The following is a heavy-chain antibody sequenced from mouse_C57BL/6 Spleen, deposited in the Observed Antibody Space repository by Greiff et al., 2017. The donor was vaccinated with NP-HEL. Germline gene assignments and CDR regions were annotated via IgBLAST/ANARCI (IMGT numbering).Heavy chain of an antibody. CDR3: ARRELYYFDY. Sequence: QVQLQQSGAELVKPGASVKISCKASGYAFSSSWMNWVKKRPGKGLEWIGQIYPGDGDTNYNGKFKGKATLTADKSSSTAYMQLSSLTSEDSAVYFCARRELYYFDYWGQGTTLTVSS. D-gene: IGHD3-3*01. CDR2: IYPGDGDT. V-gene: IGHV1-80*01. CDR1: GYAFSSSW. J-gene: IGHJ2*01.